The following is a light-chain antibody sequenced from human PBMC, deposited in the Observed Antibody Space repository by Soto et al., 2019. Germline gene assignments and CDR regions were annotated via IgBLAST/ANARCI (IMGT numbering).Light chain of an antibody. CDR1: SSNVGNHY. CDR3: GTWDSSLTAV. J-gene: IGLJ2*01. CDR2: DNN. V-gene: IGLV1-51*01. Sequence: QSVLTQPPSVSAAPGQKVTISCSGSSSNVGNHYVSWYRQLPGTAPKLLIYDNNKRASGIPDRFSGSQSGTSATLGITGLRTGDEADYYCGTWDSSLTAVFGGGTKLTVL.